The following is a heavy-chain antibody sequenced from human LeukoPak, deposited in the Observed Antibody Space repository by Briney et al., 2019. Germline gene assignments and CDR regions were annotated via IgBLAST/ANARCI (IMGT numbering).Heavy chain of an antibody. Sequence: GGSLRVSCAASGFTFSSYEMNWVRQAPGKGLEWVSYISSSGSTIYYADSVKGRFTISRDNAKNSLYLQMNSLRAEDTAVYYCAREVAVAGTVWFDPWGQGTLVTVSS. V-gene: IGHV3-48*03. CDR2: ISSSGSTI. D-gene: IGHD6-19*01. J-gene: IGHJ5*02. CDR3: AREVAVAGTVWFDP. CDR1: GFTFSSYE.